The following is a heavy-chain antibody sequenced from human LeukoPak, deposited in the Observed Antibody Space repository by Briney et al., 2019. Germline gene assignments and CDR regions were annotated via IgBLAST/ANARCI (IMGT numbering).Heavy chain of an antibody. CDR1: GGSISSYY. Sequence: ASETLSLTCTVSGGSISSYYWSWIRQPAGKGLEWIGRIYTSGSTNYNPSLKSRVTMSVDTSKNQFSLKLSSVTAADTAVYYCARLRPNVWGSYRTLFDYWGQGTLVTVSS. CDR2: IYTSGST. V-gene: IGHV4-4*07. CDR3: ARLRPNVWGSYRTLFDY. J-gene: IGHJ4*02. D-gene: IGHD3-16*02.